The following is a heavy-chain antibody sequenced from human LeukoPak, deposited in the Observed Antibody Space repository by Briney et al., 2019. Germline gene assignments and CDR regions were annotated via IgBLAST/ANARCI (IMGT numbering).Heavy chain of an antibody. D-gene: IGHD6-13*01. Sequence: GGSLRLSCAASGFTFSSYGMSWVRQAPGKGLEWVSYISSSSSNIYYADSVKGRFTISRDNAKNSLYLKMNSLRAEDTAVYYCARGGIAAAGTGMDYWGQGTLVTVSS. CDR1: GFTFSSYG. J-gene: IGHJ4*02. CDR2: ISSSSSNI. V-gene: IGHV3-48*01. CDR3: ARGGIAAAGTGMDY.